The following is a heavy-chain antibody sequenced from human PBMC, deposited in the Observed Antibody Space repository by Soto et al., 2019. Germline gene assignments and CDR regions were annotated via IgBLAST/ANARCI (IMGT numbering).Heavy chain of an antibody. V-gene: IGHV1-3*01. CDR1: GYTFTSYG. D-gene: IGHD3-22*01. CDR2: INAGNGNT. CDR3: ARDPNHSSAYYPHYYYGMDV. J-gene: IGHJ6*02. Sequence: QIQLMQSGAEVKKPGASVKVSCKAAGYTFTSYGIHWVRQAPGQRLEGTGWINAGNGNTKYSEKFQGRVTITRDTSASTAYLELSSLRSEDKAVYYWARDPNHSSAYYPHYYYGMDVWGHGTTVTDSS.